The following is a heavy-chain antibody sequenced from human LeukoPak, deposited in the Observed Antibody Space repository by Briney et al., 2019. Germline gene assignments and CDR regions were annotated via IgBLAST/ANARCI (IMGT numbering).Heavy chain of an antibody. CDR1: GGSFSGYY. J-gene: IGHJ4*02. D-gene: IGHD3-10*01. Sequence: PSETLSLTCAVYGGSFSGYYWSWIRQPPGKGLEWIGEINHSGSTNYNPSLKSRVTISVDTSKNQFSLKLSSVTAADTAVYYCARGRRRTYYYGSGSYYYFDYWGQGTLVTVSS. V-gene: IGHV4-34*01. CDR3: ARGRRRTYYYGSGSYYYFDY. CDR2: INHSGST.